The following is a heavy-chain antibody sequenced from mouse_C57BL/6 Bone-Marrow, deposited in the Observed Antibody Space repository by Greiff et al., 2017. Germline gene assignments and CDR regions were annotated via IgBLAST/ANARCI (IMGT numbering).Heavy chain of an antibody. Sequence: VQLVESDAELVKPGASVKISCKVSGYTFTDHTIHWMKQRPEQGLEWIGYLYPSDGSTKYNEKFKGKATLTADKSSSTAYMQLNSLTSEDSAVYFCARDYYGSYYFDYWGQGTTLTVSS. CDR3: ARDYYGSYYFDY. CDR1: GYTFTDHT. CDR2: LYPSDGST. J-gene: IGHJ2*01. V-gene: IGHV1-78*01. D-gene: IGHD1-1*01.